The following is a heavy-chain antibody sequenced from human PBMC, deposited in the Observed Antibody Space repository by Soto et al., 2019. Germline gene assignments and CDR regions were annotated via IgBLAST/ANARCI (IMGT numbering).Heavy chain of an antibody. V-gene: IGHV3-33*01. CDR2: IWDDGSNK. CDR3: ARDRVSHWYFDL. Sequence: QVQLVESGGGVVQPERSLILSCAASRFTFSHYGMHWVRQAPGKGLEWLAVIWDDGSNKYYADSVKGRFTISRDNSKNTLYLQMNSLRAEDTAVYYCARDRVSHWYFDLWGRGTLVTVSS. CDR1: RFTFSHYG. D-gene: IGHD3-10*01. J-gene: IGHJ2*01.